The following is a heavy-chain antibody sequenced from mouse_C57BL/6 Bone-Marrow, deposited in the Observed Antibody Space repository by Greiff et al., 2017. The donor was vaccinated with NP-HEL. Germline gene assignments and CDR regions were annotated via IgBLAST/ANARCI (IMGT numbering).Heavy chain of an antibody. CDR1: GYTFTNYW. CDR2: IYPGGGYT. V-gene: IGHV1-63*01. Sequence: QVHVKQSGAELVRPGTSVKMSCKASGYTFTNYWIGWAKQRPGHGLEWIGDIYPGGGYTNYNEKFKGKATLTADKSSSTAYMQFSSLTSEDSAIYYCARGGGKRYWYFDVWGTGTTVTVSS. J-gene: IGHJ1*03. CDR3: ARGGGKRYWYFDV.